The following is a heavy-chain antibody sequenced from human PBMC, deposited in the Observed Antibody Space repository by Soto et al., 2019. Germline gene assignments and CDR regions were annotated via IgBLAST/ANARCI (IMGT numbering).Heavy chain of an antibody. CDR3: ARRGTISSAHHFDH. V-gene: IGHV3-23*01. CDR2: VSGSGSNT. D-gene: IGHD6-6*01. Sequence: GGSMILSCAASGFTFSSYAMSWVSQDPGKGLEWVSVVSGSGSNTFDAESVKGRFTISRDNTMNLLYLQMNSLSAEDTAVYYCARRGTISSAHHFDHWGQGTLVTVSS. J-gene: IGHJ4*02. CDR1: GFTFSSYA.